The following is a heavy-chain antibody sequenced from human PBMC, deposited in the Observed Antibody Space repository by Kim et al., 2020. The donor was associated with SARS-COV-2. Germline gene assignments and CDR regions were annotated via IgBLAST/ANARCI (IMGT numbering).Heavy chain of an antibody. V-gene: IGHV4-34*01. Sequence: PSLKRRVTISVDTSKNQFSLKLSSVTAADTAVYYCASIPSIAARRGWFDYWGQGTLVTVSS. D-gene: IGHD6-6*01. CDR3: ASIPSIAARRGWFDY. J-gene: IGHJ4*02.